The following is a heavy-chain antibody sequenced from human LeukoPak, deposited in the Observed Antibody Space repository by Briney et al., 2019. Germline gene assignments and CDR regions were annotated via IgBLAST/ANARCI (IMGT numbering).Heavy chain of an antibody. CDR2: LSGGGDST. CDR1: GFTFSSYV. CDR3: AKGSSNGRPYYFDY. Sequence: GGSLRLSCAASGFTFSSYVMSWVRQAPGKGLEWVSALSGGGDSTYYVDSVKGRFTTFRDNSKNTLYLQMNSLRAEDTAVYYCAKGSSNGRPYYFDYWGQGALVTVSS. J-gene: IGHJ4*02. D-gene: IGHD2-8*01. V-gene: IGHV3-23*01.